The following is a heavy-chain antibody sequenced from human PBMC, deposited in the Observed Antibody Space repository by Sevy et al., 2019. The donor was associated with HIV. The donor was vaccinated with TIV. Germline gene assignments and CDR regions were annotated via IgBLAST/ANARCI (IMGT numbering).Heavy chain of an antibody. J-gene: IGHJ5*02. Sequence: SETLSLTCTVSGGSITSLYWNWIRQPPGKRLDWIANIYYNGHINYNPSLKSRVTISLDTSKNQFSLRLSSVTAADTAMYYWAGEKAWGRGYPWGQGTLVTVSS. CDR3: AGEKAWGRGYP. V-gene: IGHV4-59*08. D-gene: IGHD1-26*01. CDR2: IYYNGHI. CDR1: GGSITSLY.